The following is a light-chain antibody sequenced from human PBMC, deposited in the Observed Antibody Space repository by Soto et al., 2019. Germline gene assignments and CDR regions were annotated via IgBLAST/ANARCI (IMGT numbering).Light chain of an antibody. V-gene: IGLV1-40*01. CDR3: QSYDSSLSNYV. J-gene: IGLJ1*01. CDR2: GNS. Sequence: QSVLTQAPSVSGAPGQRVTISCTGSSSNIGAGYDVHWYQQLPGTAPKLLIFGNSNRPSGVPDRFSGSKSGTSASLAVTGLQAEDEADYYYQSYDSSLSNYVFGTGTKLTVL. CDR1: SSNIGAGYD.